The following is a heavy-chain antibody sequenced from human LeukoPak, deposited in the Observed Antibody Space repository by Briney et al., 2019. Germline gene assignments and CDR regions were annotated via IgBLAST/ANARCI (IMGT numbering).Heavy chain of an antibody. D-gene: IGHD3-10*01. V-gene: IGHV5-51*01. CDR3: AMARGSGSYYGSYYFDY. CDR2: IYPGDSDT. Sequence: GESLKISCKGSGYSFTSYWIGWVRQMPGKGLEWMGTIYPGDSDTRYSPSFQGQVTISADKSISTAYLQWSSLKASDTAMYYCAMARGSGSYYGSYYFDYWGQGTLVTVSS. CDR1: GYSFTSYW. J-gene: IGHJ4*02.